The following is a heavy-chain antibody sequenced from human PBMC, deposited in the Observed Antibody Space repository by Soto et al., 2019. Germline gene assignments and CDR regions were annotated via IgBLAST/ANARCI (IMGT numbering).Heavy chain of an antibody. J-gene: IGHJ4*02. D-gene: IGHD4-17*01. Sequence: GGSLSLSCASSGFTFRSYSRNWVRQAPGKGLEWVSYISSSSSTIYYADSVKGRFTISRDNAKNSLYLQMNSLRDEDTAVYYCARARLYGDYDFDYWGQGTLVTVSS. V-gene: IGHV3-48*02. CDR1: GFTFRSYS. CDR3: ARARLYGDYDFDY. CDR2: ISSSSSTI.